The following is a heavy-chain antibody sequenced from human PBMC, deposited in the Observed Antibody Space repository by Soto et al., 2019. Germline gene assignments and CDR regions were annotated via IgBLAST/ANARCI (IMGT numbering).Heavy chain of an antibody. CDR2: ISYDGSNK. CDR1: GFTFSSYA. Sequence: GGSLRLSCAASGFTFSSYAMHWVRQAAGKGLEWVAVISYDGSNKYYADSVKGRFTISRDNSKNTLYLQMNSLRAEDTAVYYCARGEESRDGYNYVLPSLDPYFDYWGQGTLVTVSS. J-gene: IGHJ4*02. V-gene: IGHV3-30-3*01. D-gene: IGHD5-12*01. CDR3: ARGEESRDGYNYVLPSLDPYFDY.